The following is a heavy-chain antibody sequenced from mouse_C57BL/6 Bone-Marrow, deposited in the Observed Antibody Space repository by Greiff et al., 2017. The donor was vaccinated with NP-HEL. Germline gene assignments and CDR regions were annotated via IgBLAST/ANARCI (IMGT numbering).Heavy chain of an antibody. CDR1: GYTFTSYW. V-gene: IGHV1-55*01. CDR2: IYPGSGST. J-gene: IGHJ2*01. CDR3: AKSYYGNYPGCFGY. D-gene: IGHD2-1*01. Sequence: QVQLQQPGAELVKPGASVKMSCKASGYTFTSYWITWVQQRPGQGLEWIGDIYPGSGSTNYNEKFKSKATLPVDTSSSTAYMQRSSLTSEASAVYYGAKSYYGNYPGCFGYWGQGTTLTVSS.